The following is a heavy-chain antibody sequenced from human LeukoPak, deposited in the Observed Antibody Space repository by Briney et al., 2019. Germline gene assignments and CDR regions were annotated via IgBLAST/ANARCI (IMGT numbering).Heavy chain of an antibody. CDR1: GFIFCNTW. CDR3: AKDPARIPDYFDY. J-gene: IGHJ4*02. CDR2: IIGSGGST. Sequence: PGGSLNLSCAASGFIFCNTWISWDRQAPGKGREWVLAIIGSGGSTYYADSVKGRFIISRDNSKNTLYLQMNSLRAEDTAVYYCAKDPARIPDYFDYWGQGTLVTVSS. D-gene: IGHD1-14*01. V-gene: IGHV3-23*01.